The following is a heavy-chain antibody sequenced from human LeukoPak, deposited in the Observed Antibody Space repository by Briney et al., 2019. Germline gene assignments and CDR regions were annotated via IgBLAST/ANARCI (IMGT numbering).Heavy chain of an antibody. J-gene: IGHJ4*02. Sequence: GGSLRLSCAASGFTFSSYGMHWVRQAPGKGLEWVAFIRYDGSNKYYVDSVKGRFTTSRDNSKNTLYLQMNSLRPEDTAVYYCAKDGRTTATYWGQGTLVTVSS. CDR3: AKDGRTTATY. D-gene: IGHD4-11*01. CDR1: GFTFSSYG. V-gene: IGHV3-30*02. CDR2: IRYDGSNK.